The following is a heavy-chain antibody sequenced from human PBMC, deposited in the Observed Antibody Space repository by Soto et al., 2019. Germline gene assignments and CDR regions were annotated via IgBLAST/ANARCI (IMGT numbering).Heavy chain of an antibody. CDR1: GFTVSSNY. CDR3: ARSGSWYSFFDY. Sequence: EVQLVESGGGLVQPGGSLRLSCAASGFTVSSNYMSWVRQAPGKGLEWVSVIYSGGSTYYADSVKGRFTISRDNSKNTLYLQMNSLRAEDAAVYYCARSGSWYSFFDYWGQGTLVTVSS. CDR2: IYSGGST. J-gene: IGHJ4*02. V-gene: IGHV3-66*01. D-gene: IGHD2-15*01.